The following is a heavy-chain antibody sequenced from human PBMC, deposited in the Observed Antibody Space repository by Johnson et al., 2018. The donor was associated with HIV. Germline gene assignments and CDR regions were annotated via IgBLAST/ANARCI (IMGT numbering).Heavy chain of an antibody. V-gene: IGHV3-9*01. CDR3: AINWRGGAFDI. D-gene: IGHD1-1*01. CDR1: GFTFSSYD. Sequence: EVQLVESGGGLVQPGGSLRLSCAASGFTFSSYDMHWVRQATGKGLEWVSGISWNSGSIGYADSVKGRFTISRDNAKNSLYLQMNSLRAEDTAVYYCAINWRGGAFDIWGQGTMVTVSS. J-gene: IGHJ3*02. CDR2: ISWNSGSI.